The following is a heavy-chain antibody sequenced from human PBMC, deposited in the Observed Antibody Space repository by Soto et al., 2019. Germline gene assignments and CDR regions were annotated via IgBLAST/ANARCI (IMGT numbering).Heavy chain of an antibody. Sequence: VVSLILSCAASGFTFSSYSMHWFLQAPGKGLEWVAVISYDGSNKYYSDSVKGLFTISIYNSKNTLYLQMNSLRAEENAVYYCARTAVDGIDGMDVWGQGTTVTVSS. CDR2: ISYDGSNK. J-gene: IGHJ6*01. CDR3: ARTAVDGIDGMDV. V-gene: IGHV3-30-3*01. CDR1: GFTFSSYS. D-gene: IGHD6-19*01.